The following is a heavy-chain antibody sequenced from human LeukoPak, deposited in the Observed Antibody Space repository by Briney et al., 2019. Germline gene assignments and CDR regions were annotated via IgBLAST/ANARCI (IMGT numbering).Heavy chain of an antibody. CDR2: IIPIFGTA. CDR1: GGTFISYA. Sequence: APVKVSCKASGGTFISYAISWVRQAPGQGLEWMGGIIPIFGTANYAQKFQGRVTITADESTSTAYMELSSLRSEDTAVYYCASGDSSGYGWFDPWGQGTLVTVSS. J-gene: IGHJ5*02. D-gene: IGHD3-22*01. V-gene: IGHV1-69*01. CDR3: ASGDSSGYGWFDP.